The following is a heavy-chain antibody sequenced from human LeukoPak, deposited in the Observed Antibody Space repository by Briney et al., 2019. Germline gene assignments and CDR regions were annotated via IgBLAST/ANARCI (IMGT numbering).Heavy chain of an antibody. CDR1: GYSFTSYW. D-gene: IGHD3-22*01. Sequence: GESLKISCKGSGYSFTSYWIGWVRQMPGKGLEWMGIIYRGDSDTRYSPSFQGQVTISADKSISTAYLQWSSLKASDTAMYYCARKGYYYDSSGYYHSAFDIWGQGTMVTVSS. V-gene: IGHV5-51*01. CDR3: ARKGYYYDSSGYYHSAFDI. J-gene: IGHJ3*02. CDR2: IYRGDSDT.